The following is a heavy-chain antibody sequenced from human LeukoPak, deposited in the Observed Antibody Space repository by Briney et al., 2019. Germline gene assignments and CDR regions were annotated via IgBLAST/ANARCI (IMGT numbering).Heavy chain of an antibody. CDR3: ARCLTVTTSFTYYFDY. V-gene: IGHV1-2*02. D-gene: IGHD4-11*01. CDR1: GYTFTGYY. CDR2: INPNSGGT. Sequence: ASVKVSCKASGYTFTGYYMHWVRQAPGQGLEWKGWINPNSGGTNYAQKFQGRVTMTRDTSISTAYMELSMLRSDDTAVYYCARCLTVTTSFTYYFDYWGQGTLVTVSS. J-gene: IGHJ4*02.